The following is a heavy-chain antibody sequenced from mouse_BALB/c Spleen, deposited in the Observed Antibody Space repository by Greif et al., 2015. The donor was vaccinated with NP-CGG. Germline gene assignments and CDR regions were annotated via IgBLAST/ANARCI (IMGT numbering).Heavy chain of an antibody. CDR1: GFNIKDTY. D-gene: IGHD2-3*01. Sequence: EVQLQQSGAELVKPGASVKLSCTASGFNIKDTYMHWVKQRPEQGLEWIGRIDPANGNTKYDPKFQGKATITADTSSNTAYLQLSSLTSEDTAVYYCARWDGYYWYFDVWGAGTTVTVSS. V-gene: IGHV14-3*02. CDR3: ARWDGYYWYFDV. CDR2: IDPANGNT. J-gene: IGHJ1*01.